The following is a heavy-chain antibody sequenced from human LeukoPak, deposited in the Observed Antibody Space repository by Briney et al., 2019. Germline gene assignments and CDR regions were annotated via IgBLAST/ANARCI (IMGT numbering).Heavy chain of an antibody. Sequence: GGSLRLSCTASGFSFSADPMNWVRQAPGKGLEWLSNIRSDSSDENYADSVKGRFTVSRDNVKSSLYLQMNNLRVEDTAVYYCVRDTHFAFDSWGQGTMVTVS. CDR3: VRDTHFAFDS. V-gene: IGHV3-48*01. CDR1: GFSFSADP. CDR2: IRSDSSDE. J-gene: IGHJ3*02.